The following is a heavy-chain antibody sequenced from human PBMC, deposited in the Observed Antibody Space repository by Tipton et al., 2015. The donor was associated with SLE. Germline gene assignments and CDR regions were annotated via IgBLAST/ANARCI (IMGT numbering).Heavy chain of an antibody. D-gene: IGHD6-13*01. CDR2: ISWNSGSI. CDR1: GFTFDDYA. Sequence: RSLRLSCAASGFTFDDYAMHWVRQAPGKGLEWVSGISWNSGSIGYADSVKGRFTISRDNAKNSLYLQMNSLRAEDTAVYYCAKARIAAAGTPEYFQHWGQGTLVTVSS. J-gene: IGHJ1*01. CDR3: AKARIAAAGTPEYFQH. V-gene: IGHV3-9*01.